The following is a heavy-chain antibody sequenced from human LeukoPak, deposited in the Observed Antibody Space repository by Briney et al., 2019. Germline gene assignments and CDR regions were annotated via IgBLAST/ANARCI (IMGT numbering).Heavy chain of an antibody. J-gene: IGHJ3*02. V-gene: IGHV1-69*13. Sequence: GASVKVSWKASGGTFSSYAISWVRQAPGQGLEWMGGIIPIFGTANYAQKFQGRVTITADESTSTAYMELSSLRSEDTAVYYCARDRYGYSGYDGGSPAFDIWGQGTMVTVSS. CDR3: ARDRYGYSGYDGGSPAFDI. CDR1: GGTFSSYA. D-gene: IGHD5-12*01. CDR2: IIPIFGTA.